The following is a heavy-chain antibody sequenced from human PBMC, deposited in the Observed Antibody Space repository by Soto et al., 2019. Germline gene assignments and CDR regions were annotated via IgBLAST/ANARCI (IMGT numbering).Heavy chain of an antibody. V-gene: IGHV3-11*05. Sequence: QVELVESGGGLVKPGGSLRLSCAASGFTFSDHYMSWIRQAPGKGLEWLSYISGSNTYTDYADSVKGRFTISRDNARNSLFLQMNSLRADDTAVYYCARSMTGGNNFDYWGQGTLVTVSS. CDR2: ISGSNTYT. J-gene: IGHJ4*02. D-gene: IGHD1-26*01. CDR3: ARSMTGGNNFDY. CDR1: GFTFSDHY.